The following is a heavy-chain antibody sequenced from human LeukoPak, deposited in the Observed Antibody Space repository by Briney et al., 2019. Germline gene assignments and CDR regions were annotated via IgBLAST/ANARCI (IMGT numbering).Heavy chain of an antibody. Sequence: GGSLRLSCAASGFTFKSFGMQWVRQAPGKGLEWVALIRFDGTEKYYADSVKGRFTISRDNSRNTLYLQMNSLRGEDTAIYYCAKDPRAFFQDDAFDIWGQGTMVTVSP. V-gene: IGHV3-30*02. CDR1: GFTFKSFG. J-gene: IGHJ3*02. CDR2: IRFDGTEK. D-gene: IGHD3-10*01. CDR3: AKDPRAFFQDDAFDI.